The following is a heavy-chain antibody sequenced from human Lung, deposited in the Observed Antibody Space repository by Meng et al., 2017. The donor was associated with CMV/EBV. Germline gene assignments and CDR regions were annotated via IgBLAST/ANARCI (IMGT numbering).Heavy chain of an antibody. CDR3: ARVLTAHHYYGMDV. V-gene: IGHV3-53*01. J-gene: IGHJ6*02. D-gene: IGHD5-18*01. CDR2: IYSGGGT. Sequence: GGSXRLXXAASGFTVSSNSMNWVRQAPGKGLEWVSLIYSGGGTYYADSVKGRFTISRDNFKNTLYLQMNSLRAEDTAVYYCARVLTAHHYYGMDVWGQGTXVTVAS. CDR1: GFTVSSNS.